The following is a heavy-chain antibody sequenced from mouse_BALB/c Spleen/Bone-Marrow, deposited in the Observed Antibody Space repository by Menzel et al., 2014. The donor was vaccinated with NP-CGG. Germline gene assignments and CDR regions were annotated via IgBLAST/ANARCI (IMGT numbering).Heavy chain of an antibody. CDR1: GYTFTIYW. J-gene: IGHJ2*01. V-gene: IGHV1S81*02. Sequence: QVQLQQSGAELVKPGASVKLSCKASGYTFTIYWMHWVKQRPGQGLEWIGEINPSNGRTNYNEKFKSKATLTVDKSSSTAYMQLSGLTSEDSAVYYCARSYFDYWGQGTTLTVSS. CDR2: INPSNGRT. CDR3: ARSYFDY.